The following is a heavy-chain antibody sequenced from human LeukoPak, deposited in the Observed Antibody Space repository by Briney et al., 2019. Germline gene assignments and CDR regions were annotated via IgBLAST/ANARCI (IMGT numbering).Heavy chain of an antibody. Sequence: VASVTVSCKASGYTFTSYYMHWVQQAPGQGLEWMGIINPSGGSTSYAQKFPGRVTMTRDTSTSTVYMELSSLRSEDTAVYYCARDGFLEWLLFPYYYYGMDVWGQGTTVTVSS. J-gene: IGHJ6*02. D-gene: IGHD3-3*01. CDR2: INPSGGST. V-gene: IGHV1-46*01. CDR3: ARDGFLEWLLFPYYYYGMDV. CDR1: GYTFTSYY.